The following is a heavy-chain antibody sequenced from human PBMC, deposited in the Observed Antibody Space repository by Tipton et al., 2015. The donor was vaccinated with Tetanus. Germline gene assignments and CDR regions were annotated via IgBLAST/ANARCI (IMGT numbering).Heavy chain of an antibody. CDR3: ARDRGDYIFFGTGV. CDR2: IDPNSGGT. V-gene: IGHV1-2*02. J-gene: IGHJ6*02. D-gene: IGHD3-22*01. Sequence: QLVQSGAEVKKPGASVKVSCKASGYTFTGYYMYWVRQAPGQGLEWMGWIDPNSGGTVYAQKFQGRVTMTRDTSISTAYMERRSLRSDDPAFYYGARDRGDYIFFGTGVWGPWSPVPV. CDR1: GYTFTGYY.